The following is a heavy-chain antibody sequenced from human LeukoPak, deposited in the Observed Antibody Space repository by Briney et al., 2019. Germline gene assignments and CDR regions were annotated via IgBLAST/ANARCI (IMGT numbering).Heavy chain of an antibody. CDR3: ARDRMDHDSRDDAFDI. Sequence: SVKVSCKASGGTFSSYAISWVRQAPGQGLEWMGGIIPIFGTANYAQKFQGRVTITTDESTSTAYMELSSLRSEDTAVYYCARDRMDHDSRDDAFDIWGQGTMVTVSS. J-gene: IGHJ3*02. CDR2: IIPIFGTA. D-gene: IGHD3-22*01. V-gene: IGHV1-69*05. CDR1: GGTFSSYA.